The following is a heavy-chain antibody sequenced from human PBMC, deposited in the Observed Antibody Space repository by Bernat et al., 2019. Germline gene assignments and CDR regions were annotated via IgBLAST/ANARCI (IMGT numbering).Heavy chain of an antibody. J-gene: IGHJ6*03. CDR1: GFTFSSYA. CDR3: AKGGAGSLTYYYYYYMDV. V-gene: IGHV3-23*01. Sequence: EVQLLESGGGLVQPGGSLRLSCAASGFTFSSYAMSWVRQAPGKGLEWVSVISGSGGSTYYAGSVKGRFTISRDKSKNTLYLQMNGLRAEDTAVYYCAKGGAGSLTYYYYYYMDVWGKGTTVTVSS. D-gene: IGHD6-19*01. CDR2: ISGSGGST.